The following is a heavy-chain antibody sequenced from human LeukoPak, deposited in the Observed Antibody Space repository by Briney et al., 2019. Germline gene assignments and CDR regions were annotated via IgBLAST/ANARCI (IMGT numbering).Heavy chain of an antibody. CDR2: LSGSGSST. D-gene: IGHD2-21*02. V-gene: IGHV3-23*01. CDR3: AKDRGSEAYCGGDCDSLD. Sequence: GGSLRLSCAASGFTFSSYAMSWVRQAPGKGLEWVSALSGSGSSTYYADSVKGRFTISRDNSKNTLNLQMNSLRAEDTAVYYCAKDRGSEAYCGGDCDSLDWGQGTLVTVSS. J-gene: IGHJ4*01. CDR1: GFTFSSYA.